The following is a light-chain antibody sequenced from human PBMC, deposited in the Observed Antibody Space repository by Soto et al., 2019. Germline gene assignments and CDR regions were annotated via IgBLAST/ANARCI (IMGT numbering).Light chain of an antibody. Sequence: QSALTQPASVSGSPGQSITISCTGTSSDVGGYNFVSWYQQHPGKAPKLMIYEVSNRPSGVSNRFSGSKSGNTASLTISGFQAEDEADYYCNSYTSSRTLVFGGGTKVTVL. V-gene: IGLV2-14*01. J-gene: IGLJ3*02. CDR2: EVS. CDR1: SSDVGGYNF. CDR3: NSYTSSRTLV.